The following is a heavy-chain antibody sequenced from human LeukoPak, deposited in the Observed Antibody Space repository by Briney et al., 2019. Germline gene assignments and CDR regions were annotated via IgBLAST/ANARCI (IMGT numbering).Heavy chain of an antibody. D-gene: IGHD6-6*01. CDR3: ARAPLVIAALRYEYYFDY. CDR2: INQDGSEK. Sequence: PGGSLRLSCAVSGFTFSDYWMTWVRQAPGKGLGWVANINQDGSEKYYVDSVEGRFTISRDNAKNSLYLQMNSLRAEDTAVYYCARAPLVIAALRYEYYFDYWGQGTLVTVSS. CDR1: GFTFSDYW. J-gene: IGHJ4*02. V-gene: IGHV3-7*01.